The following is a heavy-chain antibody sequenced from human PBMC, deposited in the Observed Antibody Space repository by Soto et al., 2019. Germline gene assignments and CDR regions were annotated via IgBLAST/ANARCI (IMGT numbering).Heavy chain of an antibody. V-gene: IGHV3-33*05. CDR2: MSYDGSNK. D-gene: IGHD6-19*01. CDR3: AAQGSGFDY. J-gene: IGHJ4*02. Sequence: PGGSLRLSCAASGFTFSRYGMHWVRQAPGKGLEWVAFMSYDGSNKYYADSVKGRFTISRDNSENTLYLQMNSLRAEDTAVYYCAAQGSGFDYSGQGTLVTVSS. CDR1: GFTFSRYG.